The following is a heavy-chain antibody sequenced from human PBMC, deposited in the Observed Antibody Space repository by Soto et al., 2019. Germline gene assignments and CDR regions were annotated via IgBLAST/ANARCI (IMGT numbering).Heavy chain of an antibody. CDR1: GYSFTSYW. V-gene: IGHV5-51*01. CDR3: ARTLPDSSGWYRGLWFDP. J-gene: IGHJ5*02. CDR2: IYPGDSDT. D-gene: IGHD6-19*01. Sequence: PGESLKISCKGSGYSFTSYWIGWVRQMPGKGLEWMGIIYPGDSDTRYSPSFQGQVTISADKSISTPYLQWSSLKASDTAMYYCARTLPDSSGWYRGLWFDPWGQGTLVTVSS.